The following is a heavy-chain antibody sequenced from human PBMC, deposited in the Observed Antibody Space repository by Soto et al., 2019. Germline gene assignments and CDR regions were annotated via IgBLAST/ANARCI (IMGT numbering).Heavy chain of an antibody. CDR1: GFTVSSNY. Sequence: GGSLRLSCAASGFTVSSNYMSWVRQAPGKGLEWVSVIYSGGSTYYADSVKGRFTISRDNSKNTLYLQMNSLRAEDTAVYYCARGETTVTNLGVVYYYYYMDVWGKGTTVTVSS. D-gene: IGHD4-4*01. V-gene: IGHV3-66*01. J-gene: IGHJ6*03. CDR3: ARGETTVTNLGVVYYYYYMDV. CDR2: IYSGGST.